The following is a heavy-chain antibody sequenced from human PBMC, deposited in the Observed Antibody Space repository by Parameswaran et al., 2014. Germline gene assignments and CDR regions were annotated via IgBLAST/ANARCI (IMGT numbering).Heavy chain of an antibody. CDR2: IIPIFGTA. D-gene: IGHD2-21*02. J-gene: IGHJ6*02. CDR3: ARDGRVVTNENYYGMDA. Sequence: WVRQAPGQGLEWMGGIIPIFGTANYAQKFQGRVTITADESTSTAYMELSSLRSEDTAVYYCARDGRVVTNENYYGMDAWGQGTTVTVSS. V-gene: IGHV1-69*01.